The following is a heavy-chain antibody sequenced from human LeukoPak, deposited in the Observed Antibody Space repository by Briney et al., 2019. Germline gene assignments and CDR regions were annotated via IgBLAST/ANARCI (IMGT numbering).Heavy chain of an antibody. CDR2: ISSSGSTI. V-gene: IGHV3-48*03. D-gene: IGHD3-22*01. CDR3: ARSIGYYDSSGPPDY. CDR1: GFTFSSYE. Sequence: GGSLRLSCAASGFTFSSYEMNWVREAPGKGLEWVSYISSSGSTIYYADSVKGRFTISRDNAKNSLYLQMNSLRAEDTAVYYCARSIGYYDSSGPPDYWGQGTLVTVSS. J-gene: IGHJ4*02.